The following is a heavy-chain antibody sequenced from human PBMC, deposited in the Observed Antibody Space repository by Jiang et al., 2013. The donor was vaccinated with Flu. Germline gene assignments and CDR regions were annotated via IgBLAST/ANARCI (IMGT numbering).Heavy chain of an antibody. D-gene: IGHD7-27*01. J-gene: IGHJ4*02. CDR1: GFTFSSSA. CDR3: AKDQKSWGFFDY. V-gene: IGHV3-23*04. Sequence: VQLVESGGDLVQPGGSLRLSCAASGFTFSSSAMNWVRQAPGKGLEWVSTISSSGSSTYYADSVKGRFTISRDNSRNTLYLQMNSLRAEDTAVYYCAKDQKSWGFFDYWGQGTLVTVSS. CDR2: ISSSGSST.